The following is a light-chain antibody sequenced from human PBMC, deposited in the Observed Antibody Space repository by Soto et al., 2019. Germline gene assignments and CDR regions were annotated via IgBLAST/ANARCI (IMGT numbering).Light chain of an antibody. CDR1: HYISTY. CDR3: QQTYSTPLT. CDR2: AAS. V-gene: IGKV1-39*01. J-gene: IGKJ4*01. Sequence: DIQMTQSPSSLSASVGGRAAISCRASHYISTYLNWYQQRPGKAPKLLIYAASSLQSGVPSRFSGSGSGTDFTLTISSLQPEDFATYYCQQTYSTPLTFGGGTKVDI.